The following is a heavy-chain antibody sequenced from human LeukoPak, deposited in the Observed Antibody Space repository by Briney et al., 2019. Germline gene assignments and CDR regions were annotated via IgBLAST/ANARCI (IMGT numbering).Heavy chain of an antibody. Sequence: GGSLRLFCAASGFTFSSYAMHWVRQAPGKGLEWVAVISYDGSNKYYADSVKGRFTISRDNSKNTLYLQMNSLRAEDTAVYYCAKKGSAGTWVFDYWGQGTLVTVSS. CDR3: AKKGSAGTWVFDY. J-gene: IGHJ4*02. D-gene: IGHD6-13*01. V-gene: IGHV3-30-3*02. CDR1: GFTFSSYA. CDR2: ISYDGSNK.